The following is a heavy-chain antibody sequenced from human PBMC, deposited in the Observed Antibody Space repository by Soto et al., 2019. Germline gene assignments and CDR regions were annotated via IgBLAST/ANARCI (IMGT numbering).Heavy chain of an antibody. J-gene: IGHJ4*02. CDR3: AREVDYDSSGYYSYYFDY. V-gene: IGHV1-8*01. D-gene: IGHD3-22*01. CDR2: MNPNSGNT. Sequence: QVQLVQSGAEVKKPGASVKVSCKASGYTFTSYDINWLRQATGPGLEWMGWMNPNSGNTGYAQKFQGRVTMTSNTSISTAYMELSSLRSEDTAVYYCAREVDYDSSGYYSYYFDYWGQGTLVTVSS. CDR1: GYTFTSYD.